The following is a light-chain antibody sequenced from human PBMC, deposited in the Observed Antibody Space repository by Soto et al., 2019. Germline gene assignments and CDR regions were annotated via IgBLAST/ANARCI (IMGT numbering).Light chain of an antibody. J-gene: IGKJ2*01. CDR3: QQYGSSPPYT. V-gene: IGKV3-20*01. Sequence: EIVLTQSPGTLSLSPGERATLSCRASQSVSSSSLAWYQQKPGQAPRLLIYGGSSRATGIPDRFSGSGSGTDLTLTISRLEPEDFAVYYCQQYGSSPPYTFGQGTKVDIK. CDR2: GGS. CDR1: QSVSSSS.